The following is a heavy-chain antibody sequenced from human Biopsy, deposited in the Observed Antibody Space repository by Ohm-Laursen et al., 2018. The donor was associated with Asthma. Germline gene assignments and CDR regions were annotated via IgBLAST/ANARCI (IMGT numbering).Heavy chain of an antibody. CDR1: GGSISSSY. CDR3: ASKPDYGDSTFNY. D-gene: IGHD4-17*01. J-gene: IGHJ4*02. V-gene: IGHV4-59*08. Sequence: SETLSLTCSVSGGSISSSYWSWIRQPPGKGLEWIGYIYYSGSTYYNPSLKSRLTISVDTSKNQFSLKLSSVTAADTAVYYCASKPDYGDSTFNYWGQGTLVTVSP. CDR2: IYYSGST.